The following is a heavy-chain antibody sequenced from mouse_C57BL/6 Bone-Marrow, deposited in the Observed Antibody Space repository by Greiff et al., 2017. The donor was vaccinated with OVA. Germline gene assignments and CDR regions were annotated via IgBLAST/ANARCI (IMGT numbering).Heavy chain of an antibody. J-gene: IGHJ3*01. D-gene: IGHD6-1*01. CDR1: GFTFSSYG. CDR3: ARHHNGGWFAY. CDR2: ISSGGSYT. Sequence: VQLKESGGDLVKPGGSLKLSCAASGFTFSSYGMSWVRQTPDQRLEWVATISSGGSYTYYPDNVKGRFTITRDNAKNTLYLQMSSLKSEDTAMYNCARHHNGGWFAYWGKSTLVTVSA. V-gene: IGHV5-6*01.